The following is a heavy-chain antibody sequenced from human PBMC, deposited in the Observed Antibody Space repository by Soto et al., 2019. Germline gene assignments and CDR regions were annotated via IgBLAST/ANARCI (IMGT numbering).Heavy chain of an antibody. J-gene: IGHJ4*02. Sequence: GGSLRLSCAASGFTFTDYWTHWVRQAPGKGLVWVSRINSDGSRTSYADSVTGRFTISRDNAENTLYLQMNSLRVEDTALYYCARETYRGFYFDYWGQGTLVTAPQ. V-gene: IGHV3-74*01. CDR1: GFTFTDYW. CDR3: ARETYRGFYFDY. CDR2: INSDGSRT. D-gene: IGHD4-4*01.